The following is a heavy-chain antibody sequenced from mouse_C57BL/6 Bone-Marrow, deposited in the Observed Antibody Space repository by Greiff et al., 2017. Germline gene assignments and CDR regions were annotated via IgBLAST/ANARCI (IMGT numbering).Heavy chain of an antibody. Sequence: EVQVVESGGGLVKPGGSLKLSCAASGFTFSDYGMHWVRQAPEKGLEWVAYISSGSSTLYYADTVKGRFTISRDHAKNTLFLQMTSLRSEDTAMXYCARVSNWDSWFAYWGQGTLVTVSA. CDR3: ARVSNWDSWFAY. CDR2: ISSGSSTL. J-gene: IGHJ3*01. CDR1: GFTFSDYG. V-gene: IGHV5-17*01. D-gene: IGHD4-1*01.